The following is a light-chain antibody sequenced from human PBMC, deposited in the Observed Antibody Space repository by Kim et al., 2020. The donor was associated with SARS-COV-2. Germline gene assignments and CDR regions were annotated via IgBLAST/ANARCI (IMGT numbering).Light chain of an antibody. Sequence: ATVGDRVTIPCQASQDISIYLAWYQQKPGKVPKLLIYAASTLQSGVPSRFSGSGSGTDFTLTISSLQPEDVATYYCQKYTSAPCTFGQGTKVDIK. CDR3: QKYTSAPCT. CDR1: QDISIY. V-gene: IGKV1-27*01. CDR2: AAS. J-gene: IGKJ1*01.